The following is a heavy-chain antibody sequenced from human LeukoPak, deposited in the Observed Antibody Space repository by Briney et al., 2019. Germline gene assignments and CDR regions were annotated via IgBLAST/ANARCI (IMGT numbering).Heavy chain of an antibody. J-gene: IGHJ5*02. D-gene: IGHD4-17*01. V-gene: IGHV3-21*01. CDR1: GFTFSSYS. CDR3: AREDYGDYGWFDP. CDR2: ISSSSSYI. Sequence: GGSLRLSCAASGFTFSSYSMNWVRQAPGKGLEWVSSISSSSSYIYYADSVKGRFTISRDNAKNSLYLQMNNLRAEDTAVYYCAREDYGDYGWFDPWGQGTLVTVSS.